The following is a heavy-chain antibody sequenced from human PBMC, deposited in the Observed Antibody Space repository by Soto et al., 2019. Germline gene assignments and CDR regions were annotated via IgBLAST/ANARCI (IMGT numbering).Heavy chain of an antibody. J-gene: IGHJ5*02. V-gene: IGHV4-59*08. CDR3: ARTDARDYIWGTLWAWFDP. Sequence: SETLSLTCTVSGGSISSYYWSWIRQPPGKGLEWIGYIYYSGSTNYNPSLKSRVTISVDTSKNQFSLKLSSVTAADTAVYYCARTDARDYIWGTLWAWFDPWGQGTLVTVSS. CDR2: IYYSGST. CDR1: GGSISSYY. D-gene: IGHD3-16*01.